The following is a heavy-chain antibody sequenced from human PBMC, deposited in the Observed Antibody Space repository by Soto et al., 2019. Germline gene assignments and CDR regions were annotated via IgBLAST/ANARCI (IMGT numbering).Heavy chain of an antibody. D-gene: IGHD3-16*01. Sequence: SETLSLTCAVSGGSFRGYFWSWIRQSPDKGLEWIGEINDSGSTYYNPSFKSRLTISVDTSKSQISLTLTSVTAADSAVYYCQGGDFWGQGXRVTVYS. CDR1: GGSFRGYF. CDR3: QGGDF. CDR2: INDSGST. J-gene: IGHJ4*02. V-gene: IGHV4-34*01.